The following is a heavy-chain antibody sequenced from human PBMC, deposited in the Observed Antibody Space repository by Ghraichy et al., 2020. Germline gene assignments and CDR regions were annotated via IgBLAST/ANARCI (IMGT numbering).Heavy chain of an antibody. CDR3: ARGGSDIDVVPAAIISMDV. CDR2: IGGSSTHI. CDR1: GFTFSTYR. Sequence: GGSLRLSCAVSGFTFSTYRMNWVRQAPGKGLEWVSSIGGSSTHIYYADSVKGRFIISRDNAKNSLYLQMDSLRAEDTAVYYCARGGSDIDVVPAAIISMDVWGQGTTVTVSS. D-gene: IGHD2-2*02. J-gene: IGHJ6*02. V-gene: IGHV3-21*06.